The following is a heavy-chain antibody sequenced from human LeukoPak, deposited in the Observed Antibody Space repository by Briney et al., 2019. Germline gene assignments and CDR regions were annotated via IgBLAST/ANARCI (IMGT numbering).Heavy chain of an antibody. Sequence: GRSLRLSCAASGFTFSSYAMHWVRQAPGKGLEWVAVISYDGSNKYYADSVKGRFTISRDNSKNTLYLQMNSLRAEDTAVYYCAKDLGQGTIFGVVIMPAYWGQGTLVTVSS. CDR2: ISYDGSNK. V-gene: IGHV3-30-3*01. J-gene: IGHJ4*02. CDR1: GFTFSSYA. D-gene: IGHD3-3*01. CDR3: AKDLGQGTIFGVVIMPAY.